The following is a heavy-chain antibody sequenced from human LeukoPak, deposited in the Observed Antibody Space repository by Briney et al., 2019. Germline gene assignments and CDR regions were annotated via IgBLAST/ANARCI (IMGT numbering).Heavy chain of an antibody. Sequence: PSETLSLTCAVYGGSFSGYYWSWIRQPPGKGLEWIGEINHSGSTNYNPSLKSRVTISVDTSKNQFSLKLSSVTAADTAVYYCARGVYIVVVPAAMLYWFDPWGQGTLVTVSS. V-gene: IGHV4-34*01. J-gene: IGHJ5*02. CDR1: GGSFSGYY. CDR2: INHSGST. CDR3: ARGVYIVVVPAAMLYWFDP. D-gene: IGHD2-2*01.